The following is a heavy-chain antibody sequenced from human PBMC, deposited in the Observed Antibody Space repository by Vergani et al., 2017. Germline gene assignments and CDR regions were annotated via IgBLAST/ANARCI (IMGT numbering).Heavy chain of an antibody. Sequence: QVQLVQSGAEVKKPGASVEVSCKASGYTFTGYYMHWVRQAPGQGLEWMGWINPNSGGTNYAQKFQGRVTMTRDTSISTAYMELSRLRSDDTAVYYCARENYYGSGSXYKSSAYYYYGMDVWGQGTTVTVSS. CDR3: ARENYYGSGSXYKSSAYYYYGMDV. J-gene: IGHJ6*02. D-gene: IGHD3-10*01. CDR2: INPNSGGT. CDR1: GYTFTGYY. V-gene: IGHV1-2*02.